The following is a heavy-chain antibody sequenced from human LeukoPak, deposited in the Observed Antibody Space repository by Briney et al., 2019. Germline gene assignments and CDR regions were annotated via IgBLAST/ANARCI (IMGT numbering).Heavy chain of an antibody. D-gene: IGHD3-16*02. CDR2: IKSKTDGGTT. J-gene: IGHJ6*03. V-gene: IGHV3-15*01. Sequence: GGSLRLSCSASGFTFSSYWMSWVRQAPGKGLEWVGRIKSKTDGGTTDYAAPMKGRFTISRDDSKNTLYLQMNSLKTEDTAVYYCTTVGPYDYVWGSYRYPTYYYYYYMDVWGKGTTVTVSS. CDR3: TTVGPYDYVWGSYRYPTYYYYYYMDV. CDR1: GFTFSSYW.